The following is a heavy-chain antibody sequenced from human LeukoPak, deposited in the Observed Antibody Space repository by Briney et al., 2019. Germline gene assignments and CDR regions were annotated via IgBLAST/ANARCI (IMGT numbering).Heavy chain of an antibody. V-gene: IGHV3-48*03. CDR3: ARGWISDSFDY. D-gene: IGHD5-12*01. CDR1: GFTFSSYE. J-gene: IGHJ4*02. Sequence: GGSLRLSCAASGFTFSSYEMNWVRQAPGKGLEWVSYISSSGSNIYYADSVKGRFTISRDNAKNSLYLQMNSLRAEDAAVYYCARGWISDSFDYWGQGTLVTVSS. CDR2: ISSSGSNI.